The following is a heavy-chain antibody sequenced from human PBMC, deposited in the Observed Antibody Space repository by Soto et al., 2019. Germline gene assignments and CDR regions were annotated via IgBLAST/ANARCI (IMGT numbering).Heavy chain of an antibody. CDR3: AREGYSYGFYFDY. D-gene: IGHD5-18*01. CDR1: GYTFTNYG. CDR2: IGTSNGET. Sequence: QIQLIQSGPEVKKPGASVKVSCKASGYTFTNYGVSWLRQAPGQGPEWMGTIGTSNGETKFAQKFQDRLTLPMDTTTSTTYMEVRGLGSDDTAVYYRAREGYSYGFYFDYWGQGALVTVSS. V-gene: IGHV1-18*04. J-gene: IGHJ4*02.